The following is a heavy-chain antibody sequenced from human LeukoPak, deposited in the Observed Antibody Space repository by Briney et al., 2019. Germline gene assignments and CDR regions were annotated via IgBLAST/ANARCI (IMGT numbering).Heavy chain of an antibody. J-gene: IGHJ4*02. Sequence: SGGSLRLSRAASGFTFSSYAMSWVRQAPGKGLEWVSAISGSGGITSYADSVKGRFTISRDNAKNSLYLQMNSLRAEDTALYYCARDGQLVPFDYWGQGTLVTVSS. CDR3: ARDGQLVPFDY. V-gene: IGHV3-23*01. D-gene: IGHD6-13*01. CDR1: GFTFSSYA. CDR2: ISGSGGIT.